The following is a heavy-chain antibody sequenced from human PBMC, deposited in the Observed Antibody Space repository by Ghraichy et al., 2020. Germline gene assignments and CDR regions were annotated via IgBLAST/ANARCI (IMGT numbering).Heavy chain of an antibody. V-gene: IGHV3-23*01. CDR3: AKAGAGATMAPFDY. CDR1: GLTFSNYA. CDR2: ISSTGGST. Sequence: GESLNISCAASGLTFSNYAMSWVRQAPGKGLEWVSVISSTGGSTYYADSVKGRFTISRDNSKNTLYLQLNSLRAEDTAVYYCAKAGAGATMAPFDYWGQGTLVTVSS. D-gene: IGHD6-19*01. J-gene: IGHJ4*02.